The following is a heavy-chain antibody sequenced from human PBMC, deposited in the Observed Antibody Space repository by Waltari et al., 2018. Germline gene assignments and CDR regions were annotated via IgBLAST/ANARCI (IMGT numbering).Heavy chain of an antibody. CDR2: IYYRGST. CDR1: GGSISSSSYY. CDR3: ARLEVYENCSSSWCKRVYYFDY. V-gene: IGHV4-39*01. Sequence: QLQLQESGPGLVKPSETLSLTCTVSGGSISSSSYYWGRIRQPPGKGLEWIGSIYYRGSTYYNPSLKGRVTISVDTSKNQFSLKLGSVSAADTAVYYCARLEVYENCSSSWCKRVYYFDYWGQGTLVTVSS. J-gene: IGHJ4*02. D-gene: IGHD6-13*01.